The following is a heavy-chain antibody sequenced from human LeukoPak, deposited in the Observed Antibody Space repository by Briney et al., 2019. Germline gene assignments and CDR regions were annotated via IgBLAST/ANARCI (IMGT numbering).Heavy chain of an antibody. J-gene: IGHJ4*02. CDR2: INPSGGST. CDR3: ATLYSSGWYRAPQTPDY. CDR1: GYTFTSYY. Sequence: GASVKVSCKASGYTFTSYYMHWVRQAPGQGLEWMGIINPSGGSTSYAQKFQGRVTMTRDTSTSTVYMELSSLRSEDTAVYYCATLYSSGWYRAPQTPDYWGQGTLVTVSS. V-gene: IGHV1-46*01. D-gene: IGHD6-19*01.